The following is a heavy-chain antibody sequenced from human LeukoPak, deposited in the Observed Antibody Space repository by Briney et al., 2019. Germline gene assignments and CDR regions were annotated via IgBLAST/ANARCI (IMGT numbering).Heavy chain of an antibody. CDR2: INPNSGGT. Sequence: GASVKVSCKASGGTFSSYAISWVRQAPGQGLEWMGWINPNSGGTNYAQKFQGRDTMTRDTSISTAYMELSRLRSDDTAVYYCARGNYYDTSGYGNYNWFDPWGQGTLVTVSS. V-gene: IGHV1-2*02. D-gene: IGHD3-22*01. J-gene: IGHJ5*02. CDR1: GGTFSSYA. CDR3: ARGNYYDTSGYGNYNWFDP.